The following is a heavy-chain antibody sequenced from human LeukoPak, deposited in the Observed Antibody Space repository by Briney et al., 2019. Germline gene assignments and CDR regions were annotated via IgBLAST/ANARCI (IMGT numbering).Heavy chain of an antibody. D-gene: IGHD6-6*01. CDR3: ARDIGLDYSSSSFASDI. CDR2: IYSGGST. CDR1: GGSFTTHY. J-gene: IGHJ3*02. V-gene: IGHV4-4*07. Sequence: SETLSLTCTVSGGSFTTHYWNWFRQPAGKGLEWIGRIYSGGSTNYKSSLKSRVIMSIDTSKRQLSLKLSSVTAADTAIYYCARDIGLDYSSSSFASDIWGPGTLVIVSS.